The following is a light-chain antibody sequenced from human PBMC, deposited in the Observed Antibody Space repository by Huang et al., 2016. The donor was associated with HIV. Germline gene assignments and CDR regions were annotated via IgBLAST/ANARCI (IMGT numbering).Light chain of an antibody. J-gene: IGKJ2*01. CDR3: QQYHNWPYT. V-gene: IGKV3-15*01. CDR1: QSVATN. Sequence: EIIMTQSPATLSLSPGEGASLSCRANQSVATNLAWYLHRPGQGPRILIFGASTRASGLPGRLSGSGSGTQFTLTVSGLQSEDFAVYYCQQYHNWPYTFGQGTNLEI. CDR2: GAS.